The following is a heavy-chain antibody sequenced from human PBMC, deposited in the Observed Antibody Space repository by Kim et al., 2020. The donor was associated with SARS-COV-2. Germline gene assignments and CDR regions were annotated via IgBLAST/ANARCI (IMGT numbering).Heavy chain of an antibody. CDR1: GFTVSSNY. J-gene: IGHJ4*02. V-gene: IGHV3-53*01. D-gene: IGHD2-2*01. CDR2: IYSGGST. Sequence: GGSLRLSCAASGFTVSSNYMSWVRQAPGKGLEWVSVIYSGGSTYYADPVKGRFTISRDNSKNTLFLQMNSLRAEDTAIYYCARGTTNRPAPFDYWGQGTLVTVSS. CDR3: ARGTTNRPAPFDY.